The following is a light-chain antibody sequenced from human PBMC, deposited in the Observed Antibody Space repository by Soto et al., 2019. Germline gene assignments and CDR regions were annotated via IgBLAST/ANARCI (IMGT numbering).Light chain of an antibody. Sequence: QSVLTQPASVSGSPGQSITISCTGTSSDVGGYNYVSWYQQHPGKAPKLMIYDASNRPSGVSNRFSGSKSGNTASLTISGLQAEDEADYYCSSCTSSSTLVFGTGTKVTVL. J-gene: IGLJ1*01. CDR3: SSCTSSSTLV. V-gene: IGLV2-14*01. CDR1: SSDVGGYNY. CDR2: DAS.